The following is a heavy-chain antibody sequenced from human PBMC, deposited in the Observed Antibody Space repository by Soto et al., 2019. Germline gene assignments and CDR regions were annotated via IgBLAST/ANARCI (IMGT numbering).Heavy chain of an antibody. CDR3: ARGGTSGWLKGAYDV. V-gene: IGHV1-69*01. J-gene: IGHJ3*01. Sequence: QVQLVQSGAEVKKPGSSVKVSCKASGGTLNKHAITWVRRAPGQGLEWLGGIIPMFGIPNYPQKFQGGVTITADDSTDTSHMELHSLTSDDTDVYYCARGGTSGWLKGAYDVWGQGTMVTVSS. CDR2: IIPMFGIP. D-gene: IGHD6-13*01. CDR1: GGTLNKHA.